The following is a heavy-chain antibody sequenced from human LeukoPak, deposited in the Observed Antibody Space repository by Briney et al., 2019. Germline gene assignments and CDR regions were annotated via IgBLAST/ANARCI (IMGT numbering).Heavy chain of an antibody. CDR3: AKGQNSRYFDWSLDY. J-gene: IGHJ4*02. Sequence: GGSLRLSCAASGFTFDGYAMHWVRQAPGKGLEWVSGISCNSGNIGYADSVKGRFTISRDNAKNFLYLEMNSLTVDDTALYYCAKGQNSRYFDWSLDYWGQGTLVTVSS. CDR1: GFTFDGYA. V-gene: IGHV3-9*01. D-gene: IGHD3-9*01. CDR2: ISCNSGNI.